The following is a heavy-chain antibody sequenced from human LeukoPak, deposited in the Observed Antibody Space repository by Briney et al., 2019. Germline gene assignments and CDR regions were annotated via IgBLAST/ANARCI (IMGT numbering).Heavy chain of an antibody. V-gene: IGHV3-30*18. CDR3: AKDWKFYYVSGSFFPDN. CDR2: ISHDGSKK. J-gene: IGHJ4*02. D-gene: IGHD3-10*01. Sequence: GGSLRLSCAASGFTFRNYRMNWVRQAPGKGLECVAVISHDGSKKYYADFVKGRFTISRDNSKNTLYLHMNSLIPEDTAVYFCAKDWKFYYVSGSFFPDNWGQGTLVTVSS. CDR1: GFTFRNYR.